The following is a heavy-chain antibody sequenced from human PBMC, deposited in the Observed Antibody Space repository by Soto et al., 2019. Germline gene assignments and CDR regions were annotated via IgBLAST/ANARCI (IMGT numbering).Heavy chain of an antibody. V-gene: IGHV3-11*01. CDR1: GFTFSDYY. J-gene: IGHJ2*01. Sequence: GGSLRLSCAASGFTFSDYYMSWVRQAPGKGLEWVSYISSSASTTYYADSVRGRFTISRDNAKNSLYLQMNSLRDEDTAMFYCARAVASTPWFFDLWGRGTLVTVSS. CDR2: ISSSASTT. D-gene: IGHD2-15*01. CDR3: ARAVASTPWFFDL.